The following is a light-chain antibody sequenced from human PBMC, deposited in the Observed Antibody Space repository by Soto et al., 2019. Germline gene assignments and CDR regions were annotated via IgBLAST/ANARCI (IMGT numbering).Light chain of an antibody. CDR3: GSYTTSSNYV. Sequence: QCALTQPASVSGSPGLSITISCTGTSSDVGAYNFVSWYQQHPDKAPKLMIFDVSNRPSGVSNRFSGSKSGNTASLTISGLQSEDEAEYYCGSYTTSSNYVFGTGTKVTVL. CDR2: DVS. V-gene: IGLV2-14*03. CDR1: SSDVGAYNF. J-gene: IGLJ1*01.